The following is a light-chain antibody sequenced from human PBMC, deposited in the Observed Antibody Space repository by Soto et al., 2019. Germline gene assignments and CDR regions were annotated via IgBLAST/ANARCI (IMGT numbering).Light chain of an antibody. CDR1: QSVSSSY. V-gene: IGKV3-20*01. CDR2: GAS. J-gene: IGKJ1*01. Sequence: EIVLTQSPGTLSLSPEERATLSCRGSQSVSSSYLAWYQQKPGQAPRLLIYGASSRATGIPDRFSGSGSGTAFTLTISRLEPEDFAVYYCQQYGSSPRTFGQGTKVEIK. CDR3: QQYGSSPRT.